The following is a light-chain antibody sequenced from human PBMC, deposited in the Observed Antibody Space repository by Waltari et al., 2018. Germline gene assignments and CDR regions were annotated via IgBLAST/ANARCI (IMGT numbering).Light chain of an antibody. J-gene: IGKJ2*02. CDR3: QQLSTYPWT. V-gene: IGKV1-9*01. Sequence: DIQLTQSPSFLSASVGDRVTITCRASQGINSFLAWYQQKPGKAPKLLIYAASTLQSGVPSSFSGSGSGTEFTLTISSLQPEDFAAYSCQQLSTYPWTFGQGTRLEIK. CDR2: AAS. CDR1: QGINSF.